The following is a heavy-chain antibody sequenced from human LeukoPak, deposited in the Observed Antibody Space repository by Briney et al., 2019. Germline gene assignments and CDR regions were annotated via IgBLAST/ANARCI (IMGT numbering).Heavy chain of an antibody. CDR3: AKGAQWLAPHDY. CDR2: IRYDGSNK. CDR1: GFTFSSYG. V-gene: IGHV3-30*02. J-gene: IGHJ4*02. Sequence: GGSLRLSCAASGFTFSSYGMHWVRQAPGKGLGWVAFIRYDGSNKYYADSVKGRFTISRDNSKNTLYLQMNSLRAEDTAVYYCAKGAQWLAPHDYWGQGTLVTVSS. D-gene: IGHD6-19*01.